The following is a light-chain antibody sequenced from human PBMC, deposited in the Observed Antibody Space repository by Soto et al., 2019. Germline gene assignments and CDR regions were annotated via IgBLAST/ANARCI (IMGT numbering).Light chain of an antibody. CDR1: QGISNY. J-gene: IGKJ3*01. V-gene: IGKV1-27*01. CDR2: DAS. CDR3: QRYNRVPFT. Sequence: DIQMTQSPSSLSAYVGDRVTITCRASQGISNYLAWYQQKPGKVPKLLIYDASTLESGVPSRFSGSGSGTDFTLTINGLQPEDVATYSCQRYNRVPFTFGPGTRVDIK.